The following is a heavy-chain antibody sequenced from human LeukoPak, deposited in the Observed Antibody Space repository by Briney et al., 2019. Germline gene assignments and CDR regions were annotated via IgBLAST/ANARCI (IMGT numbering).Heavy chain of an antibody. CDR1: GGSISHYY. J-gene: IGHJ3*02. V-gene: IGHV4-59*01. CDR2: IYYSGST. Sequence: ASETLSLTCSVSGGSISHYYFSWIRQPPGKGLEWIGYIYYSGSTNYNPSLKSRVTISVDTSKNQFSLKLSSVTAADTAVYYCARDSGIYDFWSGYNDAFDIWGQGTMVTVSS. CDR3: ARDSGIYDFWSGYNDAFDI. D-gene: IGHD3-3*01.